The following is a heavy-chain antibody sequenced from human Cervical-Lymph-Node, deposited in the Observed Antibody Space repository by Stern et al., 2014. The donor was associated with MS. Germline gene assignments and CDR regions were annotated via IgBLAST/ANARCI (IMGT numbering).Heavy chain of an antibody. Sequence: QVQLVQSGAEVKKPGSSVKVSCKASGGTFTSFSFSWVRQAPGQGLEWMGRIIPIHGIANYAQKFQGRVTITADKSTDTAYMELSSLRSEDTAVYYCARENFMYDLWSGYHLGYWGQGTLVTVSS. V-gene: IGHV1-69*08. CDR2: IIPIHGIA. CDR1: GGTFTSFS. CDR3: ARENFMYDLWSGYHLGY. D-gene: IGHD3-3*01. J-gene: IGHJ4*02.